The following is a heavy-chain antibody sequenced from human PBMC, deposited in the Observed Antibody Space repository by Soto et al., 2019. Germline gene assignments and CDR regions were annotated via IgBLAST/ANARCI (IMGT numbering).Heavy chain of an antibody. Sequence: SQTLSLTCAISGDSVSSNSAAWNWIRQSPSRGLEWLGRTYYRSKWYNDYAVSVKSRITINPDTSKNQFSLQLISVTPEDTAVYYCARVEYSSSWGPDYYYGMDVWGQGTTVTVSS. CDR1: GDSVSSNSAA. V-gene: IGHV6-1*01. CDR2: TYYRSKWYN. CDR3: ARVEYSSSWGPDYYYGMDV. D-gene: IGHD6-13*01. J-gene: IGHJ6*02.